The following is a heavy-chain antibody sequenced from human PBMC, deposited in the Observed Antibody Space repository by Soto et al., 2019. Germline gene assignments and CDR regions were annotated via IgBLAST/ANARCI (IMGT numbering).Heavy chain of an antibody. D-gene: IGHD3-16*01. CDR1: GFTFSRYW. V-gene: IGHV3-74*01. J-gene: IGHJ4*02. CDR2: ISGDGVHT. Sequence: GGSLRLSCATSGFTFSRYWIHWVRQAPGEGLVWVSRISGDGVHTDYAESAKGRFTVSRDIAKSTGYLQMNNLRAEDTAIYYCARLGFVGEGDFWGQGILVTVSS. CDR3: ARLGFVGEGDF.